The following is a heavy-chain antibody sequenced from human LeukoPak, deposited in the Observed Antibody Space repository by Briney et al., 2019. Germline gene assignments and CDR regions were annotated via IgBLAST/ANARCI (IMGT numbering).Heavy chain of an antibody. CDR3: ARHTYSGGKFDC. CDR1: GFSFSSHA. Sequence: GGSLRLSCAASGFSFSSHAMTWVRQAPGKGLEWVSYINSGGTTTYYADSVKGRFTISRDTAKNSLYLQMNSLRAEDTAVYYCARHTYSGGKFDCWGQGTLVTVS. D-gene: IGHD6-25*01. CDR2: INSGGTTT. V-gene: IGHV3-48*03. J-gene: IGHJ4*02.